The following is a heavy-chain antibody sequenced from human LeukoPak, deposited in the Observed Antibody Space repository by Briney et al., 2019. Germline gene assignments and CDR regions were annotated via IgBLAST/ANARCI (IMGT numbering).Heavy chain of an antibody. CDR1: GGSFSGYY. J-gene: IGHJ6*03. Sequence: SETLSLTCAVYGGSFSGYYWSWIRQPPGKGLEWIGEINHSGSTYYNPSLKSRVTISVDTSKNQFSLKLSSVTAADTAVYYCAITWIHYYYMDVWGKGTTVTVSS. CDR2: INHSGST. CDR3: AITWIHYYYMDV. V-gene: IGHV4-34*01. D-gene: IGHD3-16*01.